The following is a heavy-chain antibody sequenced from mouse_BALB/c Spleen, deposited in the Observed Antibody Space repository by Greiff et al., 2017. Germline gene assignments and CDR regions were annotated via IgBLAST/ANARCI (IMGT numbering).Heavy chain of an antibody. J-gene: IGHJ4*01. V-gene: IGHV2-6-7*01. CDR2: IWGDGST. Sequence: VQLKESGPGLVAPSQSLSITCTVSGFSLTGYGVNWVRQPPGKGLEWLGMIWGDGSTDYNSALKSRLSISKDNSKSQVFLKMNSLQTDDTARYYCARPTYYGSSYRAMDYWGQGTSVTVSS. CDR1: GFSLTGYG. CDR3: ARPTYYGSSYRAMDY. D-gene: IGHD1-1*01.